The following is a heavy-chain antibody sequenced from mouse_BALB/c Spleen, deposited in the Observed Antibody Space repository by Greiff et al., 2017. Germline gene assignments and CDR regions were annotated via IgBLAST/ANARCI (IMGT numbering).Heavy chain of an antibody. CDR2: IDPANGNT. D-gene: IGHD1-1*01. CDR3: ARLYYYGSSYYAMDY. J-gene: IGHJ4*01. Sequence: VQLQQSGAELVKPGASVKLSCTASGFNIKDTYMHWVKQRPEQGLEWIGRIDPANGNTKYDPKFQGKATITADTSSNTAYLQLSSLTSEDTAVYYCARLYYYGSSYYAMDYWGQGTSVTVSS. CDR1: GFNIKDTY. V-gene: IGHV14-3*02.